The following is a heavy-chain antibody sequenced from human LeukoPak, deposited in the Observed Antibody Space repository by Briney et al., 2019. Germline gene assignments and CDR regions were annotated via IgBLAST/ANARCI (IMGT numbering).Heavy chain of an antibody. D-gene: IGHD1-26*01. Sequence: PSETLSLTCTVSGDSISNSAYYWVWIRQPPGKGLEWIGTITNTGNTYSNPSLKSRVTISIDTSKTQISLKLTSVTAADTAVFYCTKAIVGATIEFDYWGQGTLVTVSS. CDR1: GDSISNSAYY. CDR3: TKAIVGATIEFDY. J-gene: IGHJ4*02. CDR2: ITNTGNT. V-gene: IGHV4-39*01.